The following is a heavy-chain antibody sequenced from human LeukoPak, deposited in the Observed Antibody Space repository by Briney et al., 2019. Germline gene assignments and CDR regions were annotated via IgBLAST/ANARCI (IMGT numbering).Heavy chain of an antibody. CDR3: ARVRYFDWLFKD. V-gene: IGHV3-53*01. CDR2: IYSSGST. J-gene: IGHJ4*02. D-gene: IGHD3-9*01. CDR1: GFTVSSNY. Sequence: PGGSLRLSCAASGFTVSSNYMSWVRQAPGMGLEWVSVIYSSGSTYYTDSVKGRFTISRDNSKNTLYLQMNSLRAEDTAVYFCARVRYFDWLFKDWGQGTLVTVSS.